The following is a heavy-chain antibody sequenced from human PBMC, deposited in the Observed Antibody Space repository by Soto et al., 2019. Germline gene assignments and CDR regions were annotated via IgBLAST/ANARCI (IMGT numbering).Heavy chain of an antibody. V-gene: IGHV3-30-3*01. CDR3: ARRAYSSNWYEIDY. CDR1: GFTFSSFA. Sequence: PGGSLRLSCAASGFTFSSFAMHWVRQAPGKGLEWVAVISYDGSNQHYAGSVKGLFTISRDNSKNTLYLQMNSLRAEDTAVYYCARRAYSSNWYEIDYWGQGTLVTVSS. D-gene: IGHD6-13*01. CDR2: ISYDGSNQ. J-gene: IGHJ4*02.